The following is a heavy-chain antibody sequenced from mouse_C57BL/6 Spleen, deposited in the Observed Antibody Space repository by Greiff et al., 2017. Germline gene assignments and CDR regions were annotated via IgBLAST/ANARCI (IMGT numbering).Heavy chain of an antibody. CDR2: ISYDGSN. D-gene: IGHD1-1*01. CDR3: ARDGGSSQSYWYFDV. CDR1: GYSITSGYY. Sequence: EVQLQESGPGLVKPSQSLSLTCSVTGYSITSGYYWNWIRQFPGNKLEWMGYISYDGSNNYNPSLKNRFAIHRDPSKNQFFLKLNSVTTEDTAKYYWARDGGSSQSYWYFDVWGTGTTVTVSS. V-gene: IGHV3-6*01. J-gene: IGHJ1*03.